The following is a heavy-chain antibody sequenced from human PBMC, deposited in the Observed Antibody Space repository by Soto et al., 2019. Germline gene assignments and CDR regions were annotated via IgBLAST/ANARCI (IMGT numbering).Heavy chain of an antibody. CDR1: GFTFDDYA. Sequence: EVQLVESGGGLVQPGRSLRLSRAASGFTFDDYAMHWVRQAPGKGLEWVSGISWNSGSIGYADSVKGRFTISRDNAKNSLYLQMNSLRAEDTALYYCARGGYCSSTSCYAGIYYYYYMDVWGKGTTVTVSS. V-gene: IGHV3-9*01. D-gene: IGHD2-2*01. CDR3: ARGGYCSSTSCYAGIYYYYYMDV. J-gene: IGHJ6*03. CDR2: ISWNSGSI.